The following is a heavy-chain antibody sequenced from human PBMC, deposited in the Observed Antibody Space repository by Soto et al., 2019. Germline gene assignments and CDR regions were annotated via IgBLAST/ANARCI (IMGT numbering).Heavy chain of an antibody. CDR2: IKQDGSEK. CDR3: AREGYQLLFNWFDP. Sequence: LRLSCAASGFTFSSYWMSWVRQAPGKGLEWVANIKQDGSEKYYVDSVKGRFTISRDNAKNSLYLQMNSLRAEDTAVYYCAREGYQLLFNWFDPWGQGTLVTVSS. D-gene: IGHD2-2*01. J-gene: IGHJ5*02. V-gene: IGHV3-7*01. CDR1: GFTFSSYW.